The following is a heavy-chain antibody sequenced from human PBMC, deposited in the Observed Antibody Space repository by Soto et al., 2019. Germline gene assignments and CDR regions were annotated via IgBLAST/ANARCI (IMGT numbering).Heavy chain of an antibody. D-gene: IGHD6-13*01. CDR2: IYSGST. J-gene: IGHJ4*02. CDR1: VGSISSSSSY. Sequence: LSLTFTVSVGSISSSSSYWGWIRQPPGKGLEWIGTIYSGSTYYNPSLKSRVTISVDTSKNQFSLKLSSVAAADTAIYFCATTRGIAVGGSFDYWGQGTLVTVPS. V-gene: IGHV4-39*01. CDR3: ATTRGIAVGGSFDY.